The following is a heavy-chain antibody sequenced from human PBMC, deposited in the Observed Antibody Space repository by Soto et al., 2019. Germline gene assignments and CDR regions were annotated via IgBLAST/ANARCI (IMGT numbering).Heavy chain of an antibody. CDR2: ISWNSGSI. V-gene: IGHV3-9*01. CDR1: GFTFDDYA. J-gene: IGHJ4*02. CDR3: AKDIRAVAGPFDY. Sequence: GGSLRLSCAASGFTFDDYAMHWVRQAPGKGLEWVSGISWNSGSIGYADSVKGRFTISRDNAKNSLYLQMNSLRAEDTALYYCAKDIRAVAGPFDYWGQGTLLTVSS. D-gene: IGHD6-19*01.